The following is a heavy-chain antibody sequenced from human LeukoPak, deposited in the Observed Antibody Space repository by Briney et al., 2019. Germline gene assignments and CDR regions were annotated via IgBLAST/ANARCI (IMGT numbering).Heavy chain of an antibody. D-gene: IGHD6-13*01. CDR2: ISAYNGNT. J-gene: IGHJ5*02. CDR3: ARGIAAAGMDWFDP. Sequence: ASVKVSCKASGYTFTSYGISWVRQAPGQGLEWMGRISAYNGNTNYAQKFQGRVTITADESTSTAYMELSSLRSEDTAVYYCARGIAAAGMDWFDPWGQGTLVTVSS. CDR1: GYTFTSYG. V-gene: IGHV1-18*01.